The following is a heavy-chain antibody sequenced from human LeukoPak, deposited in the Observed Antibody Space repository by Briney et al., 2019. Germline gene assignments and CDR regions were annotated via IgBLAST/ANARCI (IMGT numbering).Heavy chain of an antibody. D-gene: IGHD5-18*01. CDR1: GGTFSSYA. CDR3: ARAGSYSYGSHFDY. V-gene: IGHV1-69*13. CDR2: IIPIFGTA. J-gene: IGHJ4*02. Sequence: GTSVKVSCKASGGTFSSYAISWVRQAPGQGLEWMGGIIPIFGTADYAQKFQGRVTITADESTSTAYMELSSLRSEDTAVYYCARAGSYSYGSHFDYWGQGTLVTVSS.